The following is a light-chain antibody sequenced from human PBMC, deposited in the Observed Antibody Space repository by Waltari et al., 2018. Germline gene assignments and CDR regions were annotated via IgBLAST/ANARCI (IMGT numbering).Light chain of an antibody. CDR3: QSYDSSLSAVV. Sequence: QSVLTQSPSVSGAPGQRVTISCTGSSSNIGADYDVNWYQVLPGAAPKLLIYTTFNRPSGFPDRFAGTRSGTSASLAITGLRPEDEGDYYCQSYDSSLSAVVFGGGTKVTVL. CDR1: SSNIGADYD. CDR2: TTF. J-gene: IGLJ2*01. V-gene: IGLV1-40*01.